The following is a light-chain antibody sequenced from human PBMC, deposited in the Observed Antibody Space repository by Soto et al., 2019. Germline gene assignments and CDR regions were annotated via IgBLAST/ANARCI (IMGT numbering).Light chain of an antibody. CDR1: SSDVGGYNY. CDR2: DVS. V-gene: IGLV2-14*01. CDR3: RSYTSSSTLLYV. J-gene: IGLJ1*01. Sequence: QSALTQPASVSGSPGQSITISCTGTSSDVGGYNYVSWYQQHPGKAPKLMIDDVSNRPSGVSNRFSGSKSGNTASLTISGLQAEDEADYYCRSYTSSSTLLYVFGTGTKLTVL.